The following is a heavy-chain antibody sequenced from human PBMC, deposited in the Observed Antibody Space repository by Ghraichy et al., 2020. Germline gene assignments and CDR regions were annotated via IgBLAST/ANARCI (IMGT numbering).Heavy chain of an antibody. V-gene: IGHV1-8*01. D-gene: IGHD1-1*01. J-gene: IGHJ5*02. CDR2: INPNSGNT. CDR3: ARGFHHAYKKEFDL. Sequence: ASVKVSCKAYGYTFIDYDINWVRQASGQGLEWMGWINPNSGNTGYPQKFQDRVTMTRDTSTSTIYMELNSLRSDDTGVYFCARGFHHAYKKEFDLWGQGTLVTVSS. CDR1: GYTFIDYD.